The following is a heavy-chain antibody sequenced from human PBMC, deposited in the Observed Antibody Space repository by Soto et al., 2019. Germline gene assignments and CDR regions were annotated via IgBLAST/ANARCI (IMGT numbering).Heavy chain of an antibody. J-gene: IGHJ6*02. CDR3: ARDSCSGGSCYLYYYGMDV. CDR1: GGSISSYY. Sequence: SETLSLTCTVSGGSISSYYWSWIRQPPGKGLEWIGYIYYSGSTNYNPSLKSRVTISVDTSKNQFSLKLSSVTAADTAAYYCARDSCSGGSCYLYYYGMDVWGQGTTVTVSS. D-gene: IGHD2-15*01. V-gene: IGHV4-59*01. CDR2: IYYSGST.